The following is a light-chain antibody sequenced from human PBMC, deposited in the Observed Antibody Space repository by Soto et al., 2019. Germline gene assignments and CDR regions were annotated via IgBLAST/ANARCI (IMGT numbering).Light chain of an antibody. CDR1: QSISLW. J-gene: IGKJ1*01. V-gene: IGKV1-5*01. CDR3: QQYSSYSRGT. Sequence: DIKMTQSPSTLSASVGDRVTITCRASQSISLWLAWYQQIPGKAPKLLIYDASSLESGVPSRFSGSKSGTDFTLTISRLQPDDFATYYCQQYSSYSRGTFGQGTKVDI. CDR2: DAS.